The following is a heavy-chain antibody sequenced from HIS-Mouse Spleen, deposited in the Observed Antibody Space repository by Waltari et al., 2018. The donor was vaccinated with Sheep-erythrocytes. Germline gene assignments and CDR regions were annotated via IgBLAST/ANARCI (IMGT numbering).Heavy chain of an antibody. J-gene: IGHJ3*02. V-gene: IGHV1-69*01. Sequence: QVQLVQSGAEVRKPGTSVTVSCKACGGPFSSYAISWVRQAPGQGLEWMGGIIPIFGTANYAQKFQGRVTITADESTSTAYMELSSLRSEDTAVYYCARDTSSDSSGWHDAFDIWGQGTMVTVSS. CDR1: GGPFSSYA. D-gene: IGHD6-19*01. CDR2: IIPIFGTA. CDR3: ARDTSSDSSGWHDAFDI.